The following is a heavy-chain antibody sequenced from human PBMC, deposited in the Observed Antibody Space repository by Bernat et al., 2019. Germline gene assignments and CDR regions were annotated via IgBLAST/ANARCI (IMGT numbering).Heavy chain of an antibody. CDR2: ISYDGSNK. Sequence: QVQLVESWGGVVQPGRSLRLSCAASGFTFSSYGMHWVRQAPGKGLEWVAVISYDGSNKYYADSVKGRFTISRDNSKNTLYLQMNSLRAEDTAVYYCEKGLRYSSGWYADYWGQGTLVTVSS. D-gene: IGHD6-19*01. V-gene: IGHV3-30*18. CDR3: EKGLRYSSGWYADY. J-gene: IGHJ4*02. CDR1: GFTFSSYG.